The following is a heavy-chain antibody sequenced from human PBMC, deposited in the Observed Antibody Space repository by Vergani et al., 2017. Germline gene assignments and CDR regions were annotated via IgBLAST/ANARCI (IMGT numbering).Heavy chain of an antibody. CDR3: ARGEVTPYWFDP. D-gene: IGHD4-23*01. V-gene: IGHV4-59*01. J-gene: IGHJ5*02. CDR1: GGSISSYY. CDR2: IYYSGRT. Sequence: QVQLQESGPGLVKPSETLSLTCTVSGGSISSYYWSWIRQPPGKGLEWIGYIYYSGRTNYNPSLKSRVTISVDTSKNQFSRKLSSVTAADTAVCYWARGEVTPYWFDPWGQGTLVTVSS.